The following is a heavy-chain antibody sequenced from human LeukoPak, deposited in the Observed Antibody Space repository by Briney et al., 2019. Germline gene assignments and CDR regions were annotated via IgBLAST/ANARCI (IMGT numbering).Heavy chain of an antibody. CDR1: VGTFISYA. Sequence: ASVKVSCKASVGTFISYASSWVRQAPGQGLEWMGRIIPILGIANYAQKFQGRVTITADKSTSTAYMELSSLRSEDTAVYYCARSGGGYCSGGSCRWFDPWGQGTLVTVSS. J-gene: IGHJ5*02. CDR2: IIPILGIA. D-gene: IGHD2-15*01. V-gene: IGHV1-69*04. CDR3: ARSGGGYCSGGSCRWFDP.